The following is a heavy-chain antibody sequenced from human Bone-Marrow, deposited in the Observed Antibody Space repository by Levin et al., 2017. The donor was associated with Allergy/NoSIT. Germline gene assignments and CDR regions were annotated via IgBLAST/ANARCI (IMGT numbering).Heavy chain of an antibody. J-gene: IGHJ2*01. Sequence: SETLSLTCTISGGSISTYYWSWIRQPPGKALEYIGYIYYSGNTNFNPSLESRVTMSVDTSKNQFSLRLTSVTSADTAVYCCERFALEVDAGEDWHFDLWGRGTLVTVSS. V-gene: IGHV4-59*01. CDR1: GGSISTYY. CDR2: IYYSGNT. D-gene: IGHD2-15*01. CDR3: ERFALEVDAGEDWHFDL.